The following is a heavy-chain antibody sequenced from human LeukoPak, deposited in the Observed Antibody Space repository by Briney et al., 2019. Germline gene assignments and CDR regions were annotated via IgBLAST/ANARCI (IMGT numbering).Heavy chain of an antibody. Sequence: GGSLRLSCAASGFTFSSYEMNWVRQAPGKGLEWVSYISSSGSTIYYADSVKGRFTISRDNAKNSLYLQMNSLRAEDTAVYYCARDNYYGSGSQDYWGQGTLVTVSS. CDR2: ISSSGSTI. CDR3: ARDNYYGSGSQDY. CDR1: GFTFSSYE. D-gene: IGHD3-10*01. J-gene: IGHJ4*02. V-gene: IGHV3-48*03.